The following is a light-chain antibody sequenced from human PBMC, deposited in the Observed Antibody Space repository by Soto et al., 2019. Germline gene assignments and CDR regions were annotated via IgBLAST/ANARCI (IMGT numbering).Light chain of an antibody. J-gene: IGLJ2*01. V-gene: IGLV2-11*01. CDR3: CSYACSSCV. CDR2: DVS. CDR1: SSDVGGYNY. Sequence: QSALTQPRSVSGSPGQSVTISCTGTSSDVGGYNYVSWYQQHPGKAPKLMIYDVSKRPSGVPDRFSGSKSGNTASLTISGLQAEDEADYCCCSYACSSCVFGGGTKLTVL.